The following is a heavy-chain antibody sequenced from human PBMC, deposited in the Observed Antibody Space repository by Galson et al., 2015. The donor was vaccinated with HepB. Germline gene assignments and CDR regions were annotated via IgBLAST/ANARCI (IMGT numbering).Heavy chain of an antibody. V-gene: IGHV3-33*01. Sequence: SLRLSCAASGFTFXXHGMHWVRQAPGKGLEWLAVIWYDGSDQYYADSVKGRFTISRDNSKNTLYLQMNYLRAEDTAVYFCARDIGWPKGYFDPWGQGTQVTVSS. J-gene: IGHJ5*02. D-gene: IGHD5-18*01. CDR1: GFTFXXHG. CDR3: ARDIGWPKGYFDP. CDR2: IWYDGSDQ.